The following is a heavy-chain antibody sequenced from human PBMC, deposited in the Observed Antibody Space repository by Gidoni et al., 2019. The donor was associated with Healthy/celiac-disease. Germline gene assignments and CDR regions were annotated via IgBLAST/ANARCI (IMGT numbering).Heavy chain of an antibody. V-gene: IGHV3-21*01. Sequence: EVQLVESGGGLVRPGGSLRLSCAASGSPFSGYIKNWVRQAPGKGLECVASISSISSYIYYADSVKGGFTSSRDNAKNALYLQMNSLRAEDTAVYYCARVVASCGGGCYSDYWGQGTLVTVSS. CDR3: ARVVASCGGGCYSDY. CDR2: ISSISSYI. CDR1: GSPFSGYI. D-gene: IGHD2-21*02. J-gene: IGHJ4*02.